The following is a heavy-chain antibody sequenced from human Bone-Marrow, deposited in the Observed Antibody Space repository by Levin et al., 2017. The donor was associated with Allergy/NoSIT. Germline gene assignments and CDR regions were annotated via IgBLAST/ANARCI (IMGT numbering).Heavy chain of an antibody. CDR1: GFTFSSYG. J-gene: IGHJ6*02. D-gene: IGHD2-2*02. Sequence: PGGSLRLSCAASGFTFSSYGMHWVRQAPGKGLEWVAVISYDGSNKYYADSVKGRFTISRDNSKNTLYLQMNSLRAEDTAVYYCAKEFLCSSTSCYNYYYGMDVWGQGTTVTVSS. V-gene: IGHV3-30*18. CDR2: ISYDGSNK. CDR3: AKEFLCSSTSCYNYYYGMDV.